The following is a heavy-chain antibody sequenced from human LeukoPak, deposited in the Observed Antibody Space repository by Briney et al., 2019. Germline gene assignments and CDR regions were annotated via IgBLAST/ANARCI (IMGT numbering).Heavy chain of an antibody. V-gene: IGHV4-34*01. CDR2: INHSGST. CDR3: ARAYHSSWYLNWFDP. J-gene: IGHJ5*02. CDR1: GGSFSGYY. D-gene: IGHD6-13*01. Sequence: SETLSLTCAVYGGSFSGYYWSWIRQPPGKGLEWIGEINHSGSTNYNPSLKSRVTISVDTSKNQFSLKLSSVTAADTAVYYCARAYHSSWYLNWFDPWGQGTLVTVSS.